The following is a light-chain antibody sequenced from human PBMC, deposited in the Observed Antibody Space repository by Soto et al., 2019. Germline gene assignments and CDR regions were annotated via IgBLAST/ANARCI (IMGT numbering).Light chain of an antibody. Sequence: ELVMTQSPATLSVSPGEGVTLSCRAGQSVRSNLAWYQQKPGQAPRLLIYGASSRATGIPDRFSRSGSGTDFTLTISRLEPEDFAVYYCQQYGSSPITFGQGTRLEIK. J-gene: IGKJ5*01. CDR2: GAS. CDR1: QSVRSN. V-gene: IGKV3-20*01. CDR3: QQYGSSPIT.